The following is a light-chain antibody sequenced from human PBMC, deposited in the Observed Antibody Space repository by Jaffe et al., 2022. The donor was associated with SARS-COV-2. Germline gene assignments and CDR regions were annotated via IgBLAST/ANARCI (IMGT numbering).Light chain of an antibody. V-gene: IGKV3-20*01. CDR3: QQYGSSLLT. J-gene: IGKJ4*01. CDR2: GAS. CDR1: QSVSSSY. Sequence: VLTQSPGTLSLSPGERATLSCRASQSVSSSYFAWFQQKPGQAPRLLIYGASNRATGISDRFSGSGSGTDFTLTISRLEPEDFAVYYCQQYGSSLLTFGGGTKVEIK.